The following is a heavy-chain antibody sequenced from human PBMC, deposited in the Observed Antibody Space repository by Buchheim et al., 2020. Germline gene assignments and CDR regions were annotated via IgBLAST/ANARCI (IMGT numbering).Heavy chain of an antibody. CDR1: GFTFSSYA. D-gene: IGHD3-10*01. CDR2: ISGSGGST. J-gene: IGHJ6*02. Sequence: EVQLLESGGGLVQPGGSLRLSCAASGFTFSSYAMSWVRQAPGKGLEWVSAISGSGGSTYYADSVKGRFTISRDNSKNTLDLQMNSLRAEDTAVYYCAKDPVPYGYNYYYGMDVWGQGTT. CDR3: AKDPVPYGYNYYYGMDV. V-gene: IGHV3-23*01.